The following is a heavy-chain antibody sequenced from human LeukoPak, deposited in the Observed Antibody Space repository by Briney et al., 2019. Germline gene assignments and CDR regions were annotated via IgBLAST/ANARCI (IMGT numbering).Heavy chain of an antibody. CDR1: GFTFNSYA. CDR2: ISGNGGRT. J-gene: IGHJ4*02. Sequence: GGSLRLTCAASGFTFNSYAMSWVRQAPGKGLEWVSAISGNGGRTYYADSVKGRFTTSRDNSKNTLNLQMHRLRVEDTAVYYCTRVMWDSSGYPIDYWGQGSLVTVSS. CDR3: TRVMWDSSGYPIDY. D-gene: IGHD3-22*01. V-gene: IGHV3-23*01.